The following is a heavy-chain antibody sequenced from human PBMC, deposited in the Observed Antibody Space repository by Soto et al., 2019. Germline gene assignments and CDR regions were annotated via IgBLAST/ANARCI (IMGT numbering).Heavy chain of an antibody. CDR1: GFTFSSYA. D-gene: IGHD1-20*01. CDR3: AKVPPRTPPYNWNFDY. J-gene: IGHJ4*02. CDR2: ISGSGGST. Sequence: EVQLLESGGGLVQPGGSLRLSCAASGFTFSSYAMSWVRQAPGKGLEWVSAISGSGGSTYYADSVKGRFTISRDNSKNTLYLQMNSLRAEDTAVYYCAKVPPRTPPYNWNFDYWGQGTLVTVSS. V-gene: IGHV3-23*01.